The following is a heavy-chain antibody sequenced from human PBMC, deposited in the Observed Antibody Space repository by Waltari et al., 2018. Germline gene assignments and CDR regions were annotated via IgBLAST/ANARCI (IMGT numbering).Heavy chain of an antibody. CDR2: INHSGST. CDR1: GGSFSGYY. J-gene: IGHJ6*03. CDR3: ARGPNFPGRRAIYCMDV. V-gene: IGHV4-34*01. D-gene: IGHD7-27*01. Sequence: QVQLQQWGAGLLKPSETLSLTCAVYGGSFSGYYWSWIRQPPGKGLEWIGEINHSGSTNYNPSLKSRVTISVDTSKNQFSLKLSSVTAADTAVYYCARGPNFPGRRAIYCMDVWGKGTTVTVSS.